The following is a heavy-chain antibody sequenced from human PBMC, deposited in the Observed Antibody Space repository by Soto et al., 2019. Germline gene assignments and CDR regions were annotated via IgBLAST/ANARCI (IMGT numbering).Heavy chain of an antibody. Sequence: EVQLLESGGGLVQPEGSLRLCCAASGFSFSTYAMSWVRQAPGKGLEWVSGISGSGGTTYYADSVKGRITISRDNSKNTLYLQVNSLRAEDTAVYYCAKDQAAAGTISRYFQHWGQGTLVTVSS. D-gene: IGHD6-13*01. CDR3: AKDQAAAGTISRYFQH. V-gene: IGHV3-23*01. CDR2: ISGSGGTT. CDR1: GFSFSTYA. J-gene: IGHJ1*01.